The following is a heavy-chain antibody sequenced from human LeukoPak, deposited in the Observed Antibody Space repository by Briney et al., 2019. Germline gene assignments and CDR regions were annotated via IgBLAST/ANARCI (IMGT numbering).Heavy chain of an antibody. J-gene: IGHJ4*02. D-gene: IGHD3-22*01. CDR3: ASYSYYYDSSGYFDY. V-gene: IGHV1-18*04. CDR2: ISAYNGNT. CDR1: GYTFTSYY. Sequence: ASVNVSCKASGYTFTSYYMHWVRQAPGQGLEWMGWISAYNGNTNYAQKLQGRVTMTTDTSTSTAYMELRSLRSDDTAVYYCASYSYYYDSSGYFDYWGQGTLVTVSS.